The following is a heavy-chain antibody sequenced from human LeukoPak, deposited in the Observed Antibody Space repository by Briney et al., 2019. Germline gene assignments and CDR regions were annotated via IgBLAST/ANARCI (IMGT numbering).Heavy chain of an antibody. D-gene: IGHD3-22*01. CDR1: GGTFSSYA. J-gene: IGHJ6*02. CDR2: IIPILGIA. Sequence: SVKVSCKASGGTFSSYAISWVRQAPGQGLEWMGRIIPILGIANYAQKFQGRVTITADKSTSTAYMELSSLRSEDTAVYYCARPGTYYYDSSGYYGPYYYGMDVWGQGTTVTVSS. CDR3: ARPGTYYYDSSGYYGPYYYGMDV. V-gene: IGHV1-69*04.